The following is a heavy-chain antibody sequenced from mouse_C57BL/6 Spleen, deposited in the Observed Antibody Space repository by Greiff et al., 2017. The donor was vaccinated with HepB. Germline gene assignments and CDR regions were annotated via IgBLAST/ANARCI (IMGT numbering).Heavy chain of an antibody. CDR3: AREGNYVAMDY. V-gene: IGHV1-55*01. CDR1: GYTFTSYW. J-gene: IGHJ4*01. Sequence: QLQQPGAELVKPGASVKLSFKASGYTFTSYWITWVKQRPGQGLEWIGDIYPGSGSTNYTEKFKSKATLTVDTSSSTAYMQLSSLTSEDSAVYYCAREGNYVAMDYWGQGTTVTVSS. CDR2: IYPGSGST.